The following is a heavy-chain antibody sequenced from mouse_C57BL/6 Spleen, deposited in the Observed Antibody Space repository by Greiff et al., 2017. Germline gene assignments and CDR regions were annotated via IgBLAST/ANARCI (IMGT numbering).Heavy chain of an antibody. D-gene: IGHD3-2*02. J-gene: IGHJ3*01. CDR2: IYPGDRDT. V-gene: IGHV1-82*01. CDR1: GYAFSSSW. CDR3: ASLDSSGSWFAY. Sequence: QVQLKESGPELVKPGASVKISCKASGYAFSSSWMNWVKQRPGKGLEWIGRIYPGDRDTNYNGKFKGKATLTADKSSSTAYMQLSSLTSEDSAVYFCASLDSSGSWFAYWGQGTLVTVSA.